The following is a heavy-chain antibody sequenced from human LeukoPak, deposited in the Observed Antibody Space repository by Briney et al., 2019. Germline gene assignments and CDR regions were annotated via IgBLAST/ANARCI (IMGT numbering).Heavy chain of an antibody. V-gene: IGHV4-34*01. J-gene: IGHJ4*02. CDR2: INHSGTT. Sequence: PSETLSLTCGVYGGTLGGFFCSWIRQAPGKGLEWLGEINHSGTTYYNSSLESRLTLSRDTSKRQFSLTLRSVTAADTAVYYCARDIASGSGKYYFDYWGQGTLVTVSS. CDR1: GGTLGGFF. CDR3: ARDIASGSGKYYFDY. D-gene: IGHD3-10*01.